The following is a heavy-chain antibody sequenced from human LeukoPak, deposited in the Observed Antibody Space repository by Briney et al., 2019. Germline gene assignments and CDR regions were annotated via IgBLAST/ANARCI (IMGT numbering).Heavy chain of an antibody. V-gene: IGHV4-59*12. Sequence: PSETLSLTCTVSGGSISSYYWSWIRQPPGKGLEWIGYIYYSGRTNYNPSLKSRVTISVDTSKNQFSLKLSSVTAADTAVYYCAREASDAFDIWGQGTMVTVSS. CDR3: AREASDAFDI. CDR1: GGSISSYY. J-gene: IGHJ3*02. CDR2: IYYSGRT.